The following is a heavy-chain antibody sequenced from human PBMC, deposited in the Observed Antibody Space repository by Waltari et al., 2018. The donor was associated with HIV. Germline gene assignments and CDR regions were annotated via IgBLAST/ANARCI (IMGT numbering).Heavy chain of an antibody. Sequence: QVQLVESAGGLVKPGGFLRLSCAASRFTFSDSYMSWIRQAPGKGLEWISYISSSSTDTKYADSVKGRFTISRDDAKSSLSLQMNSLRAEDTAVYYCARECVGATRGHFDYWGQGTLVTVSS. V-gene: IGHV3-11*05. D-gene: IGHD1-26*01. CDR1: RFTFSDSY. CDR2: ISSSSTDT. J-gene: IGHJ4*02. CDR3: ARECVGATRGHFDY.